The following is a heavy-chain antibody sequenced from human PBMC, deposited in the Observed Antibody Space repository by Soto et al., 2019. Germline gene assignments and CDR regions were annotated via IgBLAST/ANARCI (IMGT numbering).Heavy chain of an antibody. Sequence: GGSLRLSCAASGFTFSSYAMTWVRQAPGKGLEWVSGISGSGGSTFYADSVKGRFTISRDNSKNTLYLQMNSLRAEDTAVYYCAKEGTRHGELPPRYYYYGMDVWGQGTTVTVSS. V-gene: IGHV3-23*01. J-gene: IGHJ6*02. CDR3: AKEGTRHGELPPRYYYYGMDV. D-gene: IGHD3-10*01. CDR1: GFTFSSYA. CDR2: ISGSGGST.